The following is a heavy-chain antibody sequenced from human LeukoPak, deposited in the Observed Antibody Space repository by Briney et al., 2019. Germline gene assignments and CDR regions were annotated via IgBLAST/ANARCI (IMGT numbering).Heavy chain of an antibody. CDR3: APRGSVIGDLYLAY. J-gene: IGHJ4*02. V-gene: IGHV3-23*01. D-gene: IGHD3-16*01. Sequence: PGGSLRLSCAASGFTFSDYYMSWVRQAPGKGLEWVSSVSGSGDRTYYAESVRGRFTISRDNSKNTLYLQMNSLRAEDTAIYYCAPRGSVIGDLYLAYWGQGTLVTVSS. CDR2: VSGSGDRT. CDR1: GFTFSDYY.